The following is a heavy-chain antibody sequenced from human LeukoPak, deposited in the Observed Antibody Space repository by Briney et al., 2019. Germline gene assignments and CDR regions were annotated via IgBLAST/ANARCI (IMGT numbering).Heavy chain of an antibody. D-gene: IGHD3-10*01. Sequence: KPGGSLRLSCEASGLTFSNAWMSWVRQAPGKGLEWVSSIATSSDYIYYAGSLKGRFTISRDNAKNSLYLHMNSLRPDDTAVYYCARGRSITILRGVAISDGFDIWGQGTKVTVS. CDR2: IATSSDYI. J-gene: IGHJ3*02. CDR3: ARGRSITILRGVAISDGFDI. CDR1: GLTFSNAW. V-gene: IGHV3-21*06.